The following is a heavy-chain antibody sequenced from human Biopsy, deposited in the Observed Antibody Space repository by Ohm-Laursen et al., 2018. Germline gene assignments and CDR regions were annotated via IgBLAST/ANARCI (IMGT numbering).Heavy chain of an antibody. D-gene: IGHD3-10*01. V-gene: IGHV4-34*01. Sequence: SDTLSLTCPVYGESFSGYYWTWIRQPPGKGLEWIGEINHSGRTNYNPSLRSRVTFSVDTSKNQFSLKLSSVTAADTAVYYCARGTNYYGSGRNRHWFDPWGQGTQVTVSS. CDR3: ARGTNYYGSGRNRHWFDP. CDR2: INHSGRT. CDR1: GESFSGYY. J-gene: IGHJ5*02.